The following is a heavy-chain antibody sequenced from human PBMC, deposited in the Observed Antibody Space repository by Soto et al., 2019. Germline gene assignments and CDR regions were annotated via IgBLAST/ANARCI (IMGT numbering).Heavy chain of an antibody. Sequence: SETLSLTCAVSGGSISSGGYSWSWIRQPPGKGLEWIGYIYHSGSTNYNPSLKSRVTISVDTSKNQFSLKLSSVTAADTAVYYCARGGDGYTLNFDYWGQGTLVTVSS. CDR2: IYHSGST. D-gene: IGHD5-12*01. CDR3: ARGGDGYTLNFDY. V-gene: IGHV4-30-2*01. J-gene: IGHJ4*02. CDR1: GGSISSGGYS.